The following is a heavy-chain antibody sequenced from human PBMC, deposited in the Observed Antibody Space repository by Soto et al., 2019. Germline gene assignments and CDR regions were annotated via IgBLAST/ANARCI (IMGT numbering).Heavy chain of an antibody. D-gene: IGHD3-10*01. Sequence: SVKVSCKASGGTFSSYRFNWVRQAPAQGLEWLGGIVPIYRTADYPVDFQDRVTITADDSARTVYLEVRSLKPGDTAVYYCVRDSGAKVSNSWGQGTLVTVSS. CDR2: IVPIYRTA. J-gene: IGHJ4*02. CDR3: VRDSGAKVSNS. V-gene: IGHV1-69*13. CDR1: GGTFSSYR.